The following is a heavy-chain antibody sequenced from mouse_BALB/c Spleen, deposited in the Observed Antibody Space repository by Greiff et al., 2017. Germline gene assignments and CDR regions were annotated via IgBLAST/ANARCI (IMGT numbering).Heavy chain of an antibody. J-gene: IGHJ4*01. V-gene: IGHV1-55*01. CDR1: GYNFTSYW. Sequence: QVQLQQPGAELVKPGTSVKLSCKASGYNFTSYWINWVKLRPGQGLEWIGDIYPGSGSTNYNEKFKSKATLTVDTSSSTAYMQLSSLASEDSALYYCARSGDYDVDYYAMDYWGQGTSVTVSS. D-gene: IGHD2-4*01. CDR2: IYPGSGST. CDR3: ARSGDYDVDYYAMDY.